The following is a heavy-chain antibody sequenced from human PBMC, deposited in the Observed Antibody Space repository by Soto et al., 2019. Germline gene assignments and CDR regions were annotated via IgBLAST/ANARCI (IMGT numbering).Heavy chain of an antibody. CDR1: GFTVSINY. Sequence: EVQLVESGGGWVQPGGSLRLSCAASGFTVSINYMSWFRQAPGKGLEWVSVIYSGGSTYYADSVKGRFTISRDNSKNTLYLQMNSLRAEDTAVYYGARYSSSWYRDIGYWGPGTLVTVSS. CDR3: ARYSSSWYRDIGY. J-gene: IGHJ4*02. D-gene: IGHD6-13*01. CDR2: IYSGGST. V-gene: IGHV3-66*01.